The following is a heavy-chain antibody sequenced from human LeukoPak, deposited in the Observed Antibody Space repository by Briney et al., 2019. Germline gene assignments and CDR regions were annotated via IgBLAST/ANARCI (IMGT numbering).Heavy chain of an antibody. D-gene: IGHD2-15*01. CDR3: AREGDGRLGDVRAFDI. V-gene: IGHV1-18*01. Sequence: ASVKVSCKASGYSFTSYGFSWVRQAPGQGLEWVGWITPYNGDTNYAQQVQGRVTMTTDTSTRTAYMELRSLRSDDTAVYYCAREGDGRLGDVRAFDIWGQGTLVTVSS. CDR2: ITPYNGDT. CDR1: GYSFTSYG. J-gene: IGHJ4*02.